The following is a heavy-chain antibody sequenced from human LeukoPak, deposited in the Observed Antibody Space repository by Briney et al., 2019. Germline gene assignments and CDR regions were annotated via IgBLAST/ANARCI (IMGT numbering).Heavy chain of an antibody. CDR3: AKDGPEYSSSVASDY. D-gene: IGHD6-6*01. CDR1: GFTFSSYG. CDR2: ISYDGSNK. Sequence: GGSLRLSCAASGFTFSSYGMHWVRQAPGKGLEWVAVISYDGSNKYYADSAKGRFTISRDNSKNTLYLQMNSLRAEDTAVYYCAKDGPEYSSSVASDYWGQGTLVTVSS. V-gene: IGHV3-30*18. J-gene: IGHJ4*02.